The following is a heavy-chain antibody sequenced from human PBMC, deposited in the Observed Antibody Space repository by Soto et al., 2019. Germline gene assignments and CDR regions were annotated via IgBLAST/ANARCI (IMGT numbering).Heavy chain of an antibody. J-gene: IGHJ4*02. D-gene: IGHD3-3*01. CDR2: ITWNSRVL. V-gene: IGHV3-9*01. CDR3: AKGRYDFWSPYYFDY. Sequence: GGSLRLSCVGTGLNFDDFAMHWVRQAPGKGLEWVSGITWNSRVLAYADSVKGRFTISRDNARNSLYLQMDSLRDEDTALYYCAKGRYDFWSPYYFDYWGQGTLVTVSS. CDR1: GLNFDDFA.